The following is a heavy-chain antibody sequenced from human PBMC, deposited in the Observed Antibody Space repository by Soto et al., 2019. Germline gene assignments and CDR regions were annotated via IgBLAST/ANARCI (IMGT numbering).Heavy chain of an antibody. Sequence: GGSLRLSCAASGFTFSSYSMNWVRQAPGKGLEWVSSISSSSSYIYYADSVKGRFTISRDNSKNTLYLQMNSLRAEDTAVYYCARDVSGGAAAGVVLEIWGKGTMVTVSS. V-gene: IGHV3-21*01. CDR2: ISSSSSYI. CDR3: ARDVSGGAAAGVVLEI. CDR1: GFTFSSYS. J-gene: IGHJ3*02. D-gene: IGHD6-25*01.